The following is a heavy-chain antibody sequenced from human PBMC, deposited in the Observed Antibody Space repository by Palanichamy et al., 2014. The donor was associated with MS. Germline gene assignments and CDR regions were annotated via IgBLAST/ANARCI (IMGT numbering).Heavy chain of an antibody. V-gene: IGHV3-23*01. CDR3: AKDWAVATFFDY. CDR1: GFTFSSYG. Sequence: EVQLLESGGGLVXPGGSLRLSCAVSGFTFSSYGMSWVRQAPGKGLEWVSGISNNGGSTYYADSVKGRFTISRDNSKNTLYLQMNSLRAEDTAVYHCAKDWAVATFFDYWGQGTLVTVSS. D-gene: IGHD5-12*01. CDR2: ISNNGGST. J-gene: IGHJ4*02.